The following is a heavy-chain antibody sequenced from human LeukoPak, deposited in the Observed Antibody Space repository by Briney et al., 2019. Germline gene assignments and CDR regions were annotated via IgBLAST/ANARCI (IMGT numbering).Heavy chain of an antibody. CDR3: ARGGDLRTEGTLFDY. V-gene: IGHV1-69*01. CDR2: IIPIFGTA. CDR1: GGTLSTYA. D-gene: IGHD1-7*01. J-gene: IGHJ4*02. Sequence: GASVKVSCKASGGTLSTYAISWVRQAPGQGLEWMGGIIPIFGTANYAQKFQGRVTITADESTSTAYMELSSLRSEDTAVYYCARGGDLRTEGTLFDYWGQGTLVTVSS.